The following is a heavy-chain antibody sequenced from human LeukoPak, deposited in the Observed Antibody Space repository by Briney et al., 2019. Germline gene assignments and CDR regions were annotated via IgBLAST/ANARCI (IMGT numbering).Heavy chain of an antibody. D-gene: IGHD3-10*01. CDR3: ARDKREVMVRGDTWFDP. CDR1: GGSISGSSYY. J-gene: IGHJ5*02. V-gene: IGHV4-39*07. CDR2: IYYSGTT. Sequence: SETLSLTCTVSGGSISGSSYYWGWIRQPPGKGLEWIGSIYYSGTTFYNPSLKSRVTISVDTSKNQFSLKLSSVTAADTAVYYCARDKREVMVRGDTWFDPWGQGTLVTVSS.